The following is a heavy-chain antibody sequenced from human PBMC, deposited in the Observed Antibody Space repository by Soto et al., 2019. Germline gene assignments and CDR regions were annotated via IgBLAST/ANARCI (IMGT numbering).Heavy chain of an antibody. D-gene: IGHD3-10*01. Sequence: PSETLSLTCTVSGGSVNSGHYYWNWIRQSPGKGLEWIGYIYYSGSTNYNSSLKSRLSISIDTCRNQFSLKLTSVTAADTAVYYCARESSRVLRVSGKKIDPWGQGILVTVSS. J-gene: IGHJ5*01. V-gene: IGHV4-61*01. CDR1: GGSVNSGHYY. CDR2: IYYSGST. CDR3: ARESSRVLRVSGKKIDP.